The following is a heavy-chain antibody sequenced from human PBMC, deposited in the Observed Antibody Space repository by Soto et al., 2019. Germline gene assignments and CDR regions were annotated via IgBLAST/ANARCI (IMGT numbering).Heavy chain of an antibody. CDR2: IGTAGDT. Sequence: EVQLVESGGGLVQPGGSLRLSCAASGFTFSSYDMHWVRQATGKGLEWVSAIGTAGDTYYPGSVKCRFTISRENAKNSLYLQMNSLRAGDTAVYYCAREGPRGYYYGSGSYRFDAFDIWGQGTMVTVSS. D-gene: IGHD3-10*01. CDR3: AREGPRGYYYGSGSYRFDAFDI. CDR1: GFTFSSYD. V-gene: IGHV3-13*01. J-gene: IGHJ3*02.